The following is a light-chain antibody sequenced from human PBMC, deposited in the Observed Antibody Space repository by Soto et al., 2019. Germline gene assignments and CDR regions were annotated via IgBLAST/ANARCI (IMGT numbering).Light chain of an antibody. V-gene: IGKV3-15*01. CDR1: QSVGSN. CDR3: QQYNNWPKDTT. Sequence: EIVMTQSPATLSVSPGERATLSCRDSQSVGSNLAWDQKKPGQAPRLLLYGATTRATGIPARFSGSGSGTEMTITVSSLKSEDYAIYFCQQYNNWPKDTTSGHGTNVEVK. J-gene: IGKJ1*01. CDR2: GAT.